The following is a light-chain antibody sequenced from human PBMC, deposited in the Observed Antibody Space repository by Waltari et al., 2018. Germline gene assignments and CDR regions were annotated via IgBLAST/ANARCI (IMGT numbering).Light chain of an antibody. V-gene: IGLV1-44*01. Sequence: QSVLTQSPSASGTPGQRVVISCSGSSSSIGSNTVHWYQHLPGTAPKLLLYSINQRPSGVPDRFSGSKSGTSASLAISGLQSEDEADYYCAAWDDSLNGYVFGTGTKVTVL. CDR2: SIN. CDR1: SSSIGSNT. J-gene: IGLJ1*01. CDR3: AAWDDSLNGYV.